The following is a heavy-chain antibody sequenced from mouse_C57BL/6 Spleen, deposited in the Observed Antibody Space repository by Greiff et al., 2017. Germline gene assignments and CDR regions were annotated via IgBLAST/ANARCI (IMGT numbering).Heavy chain of an antibody. V-gene: IGHV1-69*01. CDR1: GYTFTSYW. J-gene: IGHJ2*01. D-gene: IGHD2-5*01. CDR3: ARKAYYNNYFGFDY. Sequence: QVQLQQPGAELVMPGASVKLSCKASGYTFTSYWMHWVKQRPGQGLGWIGEIDPSDSYTNYNQKFKGKSTLTVDKSSSTAYMQLSSLTSEDSAVYYCARKAYYNNYFGFDYWGQGATLTVSS. CDR2: IDPSDSYT.